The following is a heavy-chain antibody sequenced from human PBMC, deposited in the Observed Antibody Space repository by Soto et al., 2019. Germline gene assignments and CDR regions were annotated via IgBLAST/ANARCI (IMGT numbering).Heavy chain of an antibody. J-gene: IGHJ5*02. V-gene: IGHV5-51*01. CDR1: GYSFTSYW. D-gene: IGHD3-9*01. CDR3: ARMDYDILTGYLGPWFDP. Sequence: PGESLKISCKGSGYSFTSYWIGWVRQMPGKGLEWMGIIYPGDSDTRYSPSFQGQVTISADKSISTAYLQWSSLKASDTAMYYCARMDYDILTGYLGPWFDPWGQGTLVTVSS. CDR2: IYPGDSDT.